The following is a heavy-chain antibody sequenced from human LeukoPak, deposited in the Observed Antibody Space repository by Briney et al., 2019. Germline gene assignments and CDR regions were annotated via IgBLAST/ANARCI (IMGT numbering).Heavy chain of an antibody. J-gene: IGHJ4*02. CDR2: IYPGDSDT. D-gene: IGHD3-22*01. CDR1: GYSFTSYW. CDR3: ARTYYYDSSGYYSYYLDY. Sequence: NLGESLKISCKGSGYSFTSYWIGWVRQMPGKGLEWMGIIYPGDSDTRYSPSFQGQVTISADKSISTAYLQWSSLKASDTAMYYCARTYYYDSSGYYSYYLDYWGQGALVTVSP. V-gene: IGHV5-51*01.